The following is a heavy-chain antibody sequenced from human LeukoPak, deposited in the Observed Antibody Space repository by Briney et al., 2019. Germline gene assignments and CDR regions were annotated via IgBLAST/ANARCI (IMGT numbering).Heavy chain of an antibody. CDR2: IYYSGST. Sequence: ASETLSLTCTVSGGSISSYYWNWIRQPPGKGLEWIGYIYYSGSTNYNPSLKSRVTISVDTSKNQFSLKLSSVTAADPAVYYCARGERYSSGWPYFDYWGQGTLVTVSS. J-gene: IGHJ4*02. D-gene: IGHD6-19*01. V-gene: IGHV4-59*01. CDR3: ARGERYSSGWPYFDY. CDR1: GGSISSYY.